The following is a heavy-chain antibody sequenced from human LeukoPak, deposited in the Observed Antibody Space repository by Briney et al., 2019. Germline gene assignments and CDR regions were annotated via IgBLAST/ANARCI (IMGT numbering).Heavy chain of an antibody. Sequence: SETLSLTCTVSGGSISSYCWSWIRQPPGKGLEWIGYIYYSGSTNYNPSLKSRVTISVDTSKNQFSLKLSSVTAADTAVYYCARERTMVRGVIHWFDPWGQGTLVTVSS. J-gene: IGHJ5*02. V-gene: IGHV4-59*01. CDR3: ARERTMVRGVIHWFDP. CDR2: IYYSGST. CDR1: GGSISSYC. D-gene: IGHD3-10*01.